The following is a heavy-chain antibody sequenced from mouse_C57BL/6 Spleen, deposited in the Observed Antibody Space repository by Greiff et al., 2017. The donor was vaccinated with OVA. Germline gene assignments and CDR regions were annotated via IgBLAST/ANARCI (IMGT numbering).Heavy chain of an antibody. CDR3: ARSDYDEGAMDY. Sequence: EVMLVESGGGLVQPGGSLKLSCAASGFTFSDYYMYWVRQTPEKRLEWVAYISNGGGSTYYPDTVKGRFTISRDNAKNTLYLQMSRLKSEDTAMYYCARSDYDEGAMDYWGQGTSVTVSS. CDR2: ISNGGGST. CDR1: GFTFSDYY. V-gene: IGHV5-12*01. J-gene: IGHJ4*01. D-gene: IGHD2-4*01.